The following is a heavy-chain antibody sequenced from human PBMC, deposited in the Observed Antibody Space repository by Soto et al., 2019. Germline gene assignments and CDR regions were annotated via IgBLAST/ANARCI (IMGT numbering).Heavy chain of an antibody. CDR2: INANSGST. CDR1: GYTFTSYG. Sequence: ASVKVSCTASGYTFTSYGISWVRQAPGQGLEWMGWINANSGSTNYAQKLQGWVTMTRDTSISTAYMELSRLRSDDTAVYYCARDRSSSALFDYWGQGTLVTVSS. V-gene: IGHV1-18*01. D-gene: IGHD6-6*01. CDR3: ARDRSSSALFDY. J-gene: IGHJ4*02.